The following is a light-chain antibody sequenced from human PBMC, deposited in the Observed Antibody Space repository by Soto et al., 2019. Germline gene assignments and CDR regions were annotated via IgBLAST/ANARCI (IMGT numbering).Light chain of an antibody. V-gene: IGKV3-20*01. CDR3: QQYGDSPTYT. J-gene: IGKJ5*01. CDR1: QSISSRY. CDR2: GVS. Sequence: EIVFTQSPATLSLSPGERASLSCRASQSISSRYLAWYQQKPGQTPRLLMYGVSSRATGTPDRFSGSGSGTDFTLTISRLEPEDFAVYYCQQYGDSPTYTFGQGTRLEIK.